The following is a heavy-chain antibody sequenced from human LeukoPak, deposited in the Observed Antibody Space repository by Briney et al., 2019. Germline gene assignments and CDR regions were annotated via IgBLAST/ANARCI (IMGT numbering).Heavy chain of an antibody. CDR2: ISGSGGST. D-gene: IGHD3-10*01. V-gene: IGHV3-23*01. J-gene: IGHJ4*02. CDR1: GFTFNNYA. CDR3: AKMWGVYYFDY. Sequence: GGSLRLSCAASGFTFNNYAMGWVRQAPGKGLEWVSAISGSGGSTYYADSVKGRFTISRDNSKNTLYLQMNSLRAEDTAVYYCAKMWGVYYFDYWGQGTLVTVSS.